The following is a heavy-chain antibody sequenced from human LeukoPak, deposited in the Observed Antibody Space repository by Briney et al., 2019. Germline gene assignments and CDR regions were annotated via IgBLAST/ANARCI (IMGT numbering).Heavy chain of an antibody. V-gene: IGHV3-21*01. D-gene: IGHD5-12*01. CDR3: ARDHKWLRLRTGWFDP. J-gene: IGHJ5*02. CDR1: GFTFSSYA. Sequence: KSGGSLRLSCAASGFTFSSYAMHWVRQAPGKGLEWVSSISSSSSYIYYADSVKGRFTISRDNAKNSLYLQMNSLRAEDTAVYYCARDHKWLRLRTGWFDPWGQGTLVTVSS. CDR2: ISSSSSYI.